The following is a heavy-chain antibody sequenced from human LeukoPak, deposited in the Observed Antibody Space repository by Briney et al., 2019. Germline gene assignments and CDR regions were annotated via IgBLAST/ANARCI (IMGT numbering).Heavy chain of an antibody. CDR2: ISGSGGST. Sequence: GGSLRLSCAASGFTFSSYAMSWVSQAPGKGLEWVSAISGSGGSTYYADSVKGRFTISRDNSKKTLYLRMNSLRAEDTAVYYCAKDQGLHSSSWESLFDYWGQGTRVTVSS. D-gene: IGHD6-13*01. J-gene: IGHJ4*02. V-gene: IGHV3-23*01. CDR1: GFTFSSYA. CDR3: AKDQGLHSSSWESLFDY.